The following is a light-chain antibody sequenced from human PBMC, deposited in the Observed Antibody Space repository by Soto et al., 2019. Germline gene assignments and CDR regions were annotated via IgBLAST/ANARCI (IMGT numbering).Light chain of an antibody. V-gene: IGLV2-14*01. CDR3: SSYTSRSTLVV. J-gene: IGLJ3*02. CDR2: EVS. Sequence: QSALTQPASVSGSPGQSITISCTGTSSDVGGYNFVSWYQQHPGKAPKLMIYEVSNRPSGVSNRFSGSKSGNTASLTISGLQADDEADYYCSSYTSRSTLVVFGGGTKLTVL. CDR1: SSDVGGYNF.